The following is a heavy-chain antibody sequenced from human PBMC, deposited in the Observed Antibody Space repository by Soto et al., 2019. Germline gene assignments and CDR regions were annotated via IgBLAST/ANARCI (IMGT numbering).Heavy chain of an antibody. CDR1: GGSISSSRCH. Sequence: PSETLSLTCTVSGGSISSSRCHWGWIRQPPGKGLEWIAYIKYSGTTIYNPSLKSRVTLSVDTSKNQFSLKLSSVTAADTAVYYCARDAYYYDSSGYYLRYFDYWGQGTLVTVSS. V-gene: IGHV4-61*01. D-gene: IGHD3-22*01. CDR3: ARDAYYYDSSGYYLRYFDY. J-gene: IGHJ4*02. CDR2: IKYSGTT.